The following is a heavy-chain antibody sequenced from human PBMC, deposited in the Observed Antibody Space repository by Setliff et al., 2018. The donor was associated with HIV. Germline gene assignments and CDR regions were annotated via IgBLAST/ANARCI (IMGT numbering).Heavy chain of an antibody. CDR2: ISSSSSTI. CDR1: GFTFSSYS. D-gene: IGHD3-16*01. CDR3: AREIRTVYTGGHYFYGIDV. Sequence: GGSLRLSCAASGFTFSSYSMNWVRQAPGKGLEWVSYISSSSSTIYYADSVKGRFTISRDNAKNSLYLQMNSLRAEDTAVYYCAREIRTVYTGGHYFYGIDVWGQGTAVTVSS. V-gene: IGHV3-48*01. J-gene: IGHJ6*02.